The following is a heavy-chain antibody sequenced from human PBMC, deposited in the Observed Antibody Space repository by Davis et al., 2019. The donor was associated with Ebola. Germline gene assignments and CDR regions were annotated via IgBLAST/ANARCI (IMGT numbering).Heavy chain of an antibody. Sequence: GESLKISCAPSGFTFTNYWMHWVRRSPGKGLVWVSRINSDGSTTTYADSVKGRFTISRDNAKNTLYLQMSSLRAEDTAVYYCARGPTTVTTPLDVWGKGTTVTVSS. J-gene: IGHJ6*04. V-gene: IGHV3-74*01. CDR3: ARGPTTVTTPLDV. CDR2: INSDGSTT. CDR1: GFTFTNYW. D-gene: IGHD4-17*01.